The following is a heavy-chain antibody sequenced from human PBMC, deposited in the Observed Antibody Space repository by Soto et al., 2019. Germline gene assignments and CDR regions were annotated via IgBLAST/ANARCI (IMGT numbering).Heavy chain of an antibody. J-gene: IGHJ6*02. Sequence: SETLSLTCTVSGGSISSYYWSWIRQPPGKGLEWIGYIYYSGSTNYNPSLKSRVTISVDTSKNQFSLKLSSVTAADTAVYYCAAELRGYSYGYYYYYGMDVRGQGTTVTVSS. D-gene: IGHD5-18*01. V-gene: IGHV4-59*01. CDR2: IYYSGST. CDR3: AAELRGYSYGYYYYYGMDV. CDR1: GGSISSYY.